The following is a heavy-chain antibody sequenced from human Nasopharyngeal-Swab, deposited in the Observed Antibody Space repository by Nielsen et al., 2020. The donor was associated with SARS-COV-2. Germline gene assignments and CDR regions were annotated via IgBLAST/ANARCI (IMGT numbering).Heavy chain of an antibody. V-gene: IGHV3-33*01. CDR3: ARDKERAGYSSGWYGL. J-gene: IGHJ4*02. CDR1: GFTFSSYG. CDR2: IWYDGSNK. Sequence: GGSLRLSCAASGFTFSSYGMHWVRQAPGKGLEWVAVIWYDGSNKYYADSVKGRFTISRDNSKNTLYLQMNSLRAEDTAVYYCARDKERAGYSSGWYGLGGQGTLVTVSS. D-gene: IGHD6-19*01.